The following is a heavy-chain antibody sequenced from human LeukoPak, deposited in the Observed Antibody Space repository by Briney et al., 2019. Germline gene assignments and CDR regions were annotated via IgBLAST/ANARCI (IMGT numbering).Heavy chain of an antibody. J-gene: IGHJ3*02. D-gene: IGHD3-22*01. V-gene: IGHV3-21*04. Sequence: GGSLRLSCAASGFTFSIYSMNWVRQAPGKGLEWLSSITSSSNYIYYADSVKGRFTISRDNSNNTLHLQMNSLRAEDTAMYYCAREYYDNSGGEDAFDIWGPGTMVTVSS. CDR1: GFTFSIYS. CDR2: ITSSSNYI. CDR3: AREYYDNSGGEDAFDI.